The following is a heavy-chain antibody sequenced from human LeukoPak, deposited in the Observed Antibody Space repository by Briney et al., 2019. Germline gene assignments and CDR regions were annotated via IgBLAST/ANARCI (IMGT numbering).Heavy chain of an antibody. Sequence: PGGSLRLSCAASGFTFIDFGVNWVRQAPGKGLEWVSYISGSGTTIYYADSVKGRFAISRDNVKNSLSLQMNSLRAEDTAVYYCARSAYAYSFDYWGQGTLVSVS. J-gene: IGHJ4*02. V-gene: IGHV3-48*03. CDR3: ARSAYAYSFDY. CDR1: GFTFIDFG. CDR2: ISGSGTTI. D-gene: IGHD4-11*01.